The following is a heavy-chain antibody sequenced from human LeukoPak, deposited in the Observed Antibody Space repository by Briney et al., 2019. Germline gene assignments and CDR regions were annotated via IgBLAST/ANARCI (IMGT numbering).Heavy chain of an antibody. V-gene: IGHV4-4*07. Sequence: SETMSLTCTVSGASISSYYWNWIRQPAGKGLEWIGRIYTSGSTNYNPSLKSRVTMSVDTSKNQFSLKLSSVTAADTAVYYCARDGLYSYGYSYFDYWGQGTLVTVSS. CDR1: GASISSYY. CDR3: ARDGLYSYGYSYFDY. D-gene: IGHD5-18*01. CDR2: IYTSGST. J-gene: IGHJ4*02.